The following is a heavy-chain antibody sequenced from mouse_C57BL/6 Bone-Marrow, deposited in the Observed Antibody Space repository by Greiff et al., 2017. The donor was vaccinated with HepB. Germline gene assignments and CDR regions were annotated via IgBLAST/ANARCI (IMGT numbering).Heavy chain of an antibody. CDR1: GYTFTSYW. CDR3: ARNGRGFAY. CDR2: IHPNSGST. Sequence: QVQLKESGAELVKPGASVKLSCKASGYTFTSYWMHWVKQRPGQGLEWIGMIHPNSGSTNYNEKFKSKATLTVDKSSSTAYMQLSSLTSEDSAVYYCARNGRGFAYWGQGTLVTVSA. V-gene: IGHV1-64*01. J-gene: IGHJ3*01.